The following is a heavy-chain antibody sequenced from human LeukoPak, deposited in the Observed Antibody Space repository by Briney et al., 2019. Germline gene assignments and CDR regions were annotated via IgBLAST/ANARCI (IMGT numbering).Heavy chain of an antibody. CDR3: AELGITMIGGV. J-gene: IGHJ6*04. Sequence: GGSLRLSCAASGFTFSSYSMNWVRQAPGKGLEWVSYISSSSGLIYYADSVKGRFTISRDNAKNSLYLQMNSLRAEDTAVYYCAELGITMIGGVWGKGTTVTISS. CDR1: GFTFSSYS. D-gene: IGHD3-10*02. CDR2: ISSSSGLI. V-gene: IGHV3-48*01.